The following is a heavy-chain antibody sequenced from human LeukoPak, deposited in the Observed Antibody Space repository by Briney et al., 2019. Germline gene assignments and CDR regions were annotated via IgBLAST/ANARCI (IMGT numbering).Heavy chain of an antibody. CDR2: ISYDGSNK. D-gene: IGHD2-2*01. CDR1: GLTFSSYA. CDR3: ARERCSSTSCYFDY. V-gene: IGHV3-30*04. Sequence: PGGSLRLSCAASGLTFSSYAMHWVRQAPGKGLEWVAVISYDGSNKYYADSVKGRFTISRDNSKNTLYLQMNSLRAEDTAVYYCARERCSSTSCYFDYWGQGTLVTVSS. J-gene: IGHJ4*02.